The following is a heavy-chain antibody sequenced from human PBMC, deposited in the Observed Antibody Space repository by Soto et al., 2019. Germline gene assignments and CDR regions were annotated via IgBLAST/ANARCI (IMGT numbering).Heavy chain of an antibody. D-gene: IGHD6-19*01. CDR1: GFTFSNAW. CDR3: TTRQWLDIVDFDY. J-gene: IGHJ4*02. V-gene: IGHV3-15*07. Sequence: PGGSLRLSCAASGFTFSNAWMNWVRQAPGKGLGWVGRIKSKTDGGTTDYAAPVKGRFTISRDDSKNTLYLQMNSLKTEDTAVYYCTTRQWLDIVDFDYWGQGTLVTVSS. CDR2: IKSKTDGGTT.